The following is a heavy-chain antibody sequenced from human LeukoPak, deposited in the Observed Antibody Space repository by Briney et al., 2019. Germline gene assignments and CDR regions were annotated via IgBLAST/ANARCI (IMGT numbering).Heavy chain of an antibody. J-gene: IGHJ5*02. Sequence: ETLSLPCAVYGGPFSGYYWIWIRQPPGKGLEWIGEINHSGSTIYNPYLKSRVTMSRDTSRNHVSLRLTSETAADTAVYYGARQGTSFFGLVMNCFDPWGQGSQVTVSS. V-gene: IGHV4-34*01. CDR3: ARQGTSFFGLVMNCFDP. CDR1: GGPFSGYY. CDR2: INHSGST. D-gene: IGHD3-3*01.